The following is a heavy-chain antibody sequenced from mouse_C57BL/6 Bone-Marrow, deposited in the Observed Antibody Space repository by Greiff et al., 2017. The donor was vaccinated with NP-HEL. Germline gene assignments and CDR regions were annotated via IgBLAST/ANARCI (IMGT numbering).Heavy chain of an antibody. V-gene: IGHV1-54*01. Sequence: VQLQQSGAELVRPGTSVKVSCKASGYAFTNYLIEWVKQRPGQGLEWIGVINPGSGGTNYNEKFKGKATLTADKSSSTAYMPLSSLTSEDSAVYFCARADGSRNWYFDVWGTGTTVTVSS. CDR1: GYAFTNYL. CDR2: INPGSGGT. J-gene: IGHJ1*03. D-gene: IGHD1-1*01. CDR3: ARADGSRNWYFDV.